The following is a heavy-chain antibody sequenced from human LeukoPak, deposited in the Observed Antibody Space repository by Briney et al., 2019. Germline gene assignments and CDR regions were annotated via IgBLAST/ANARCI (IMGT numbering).Heavy chain of an antibody. V-gene: IGHV1-69*01. Sequence: SVKVSCKASGGTYSSYAISWVRQAPGQGLEWMGGIIPIFGTANYAQKFQGRVTITADESTSTAYMELSSLRSEDTAVYYCARPSHYYYDSSGYYSPDAFDIWGQGTMVTVSS. J-gene: IGHJ3*02. CDR3: ARPSHYYYDSSGYYSPDAFDI. CDR1: GGTYSSYA. CDR2: IIPIFGTA. D-gene: IGHD3-22*01.